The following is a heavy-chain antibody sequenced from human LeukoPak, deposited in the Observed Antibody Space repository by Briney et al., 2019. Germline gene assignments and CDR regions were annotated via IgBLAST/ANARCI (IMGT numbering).Heavy chain of an antibody. CDR3: ARDGDYYDSSGTDY. J-gene: IGHJ4*02. CDR1: GFTFSSYS. V-gene: IGHV3-21*01. D-gene: IGHD3-22*01. Sequence: PGGALRLSCAASGFTFSSYSMNWVRQAPGKGLEWVSSISSSSSYIYYADSVKGRFTISRDNAKNSLYLQMNSLRAGDTAVYYCARDGDYYDSSGTDYWGQGTLVTVSS. CDR2: ISSSSSYI.